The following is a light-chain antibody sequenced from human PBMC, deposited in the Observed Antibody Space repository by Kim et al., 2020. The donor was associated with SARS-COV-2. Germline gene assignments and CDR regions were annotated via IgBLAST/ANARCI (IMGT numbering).Light chain of an antibody. CDR1: SGHNIYA. CDR3: QTWDTGVV. J-gene: IGLJ2*01. CDR2: LNSDGSH. Sequence: GASVKLTCTLSSGHNIYAIAWHQQQPEKGPRFLMTLNSDGSHSKGDGIPDRFSGSSSGAERYLTISSLQSGDEADYYCQTWDTGVVFGGGTKVTVL. V-gene: IGLV4-69*02.